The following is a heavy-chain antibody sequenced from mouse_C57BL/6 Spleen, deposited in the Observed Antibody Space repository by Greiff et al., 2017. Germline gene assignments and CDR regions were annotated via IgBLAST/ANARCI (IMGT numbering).Heavy chain of an antibody. D-gene: IGHD1-1*01. CDR2: INPDSSTI. Sequence: EVHLVESGGGLVQPGGSLKLSCAASGIDFSRYWMSWVRRAPGKGLEWIGEINPDSSTINYAPSLKDKFIISRDNAKNTLYLQMSKVRSEDTALYYCARREVYYYGSRDWYFDVWGTGTTVTVSS. J-gene: IGHJ1*03. CDR1: GIDFSRYW. CDR3: ARREVYYYGSRDWYFDV. V-gene: IGHV4-1*01.